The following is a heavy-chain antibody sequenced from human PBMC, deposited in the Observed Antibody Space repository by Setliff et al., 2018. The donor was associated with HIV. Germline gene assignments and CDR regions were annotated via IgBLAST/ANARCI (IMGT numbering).Heavy chain of an antibody. CDR1: GGSFSGYY. D-gene: IGHD2-2*01. CDR3: ARPADCSSTSCYLWYFDL. J-gene: IGHJ2*01. CDR2: IYYSGST. Sequence: PSETLSLTCAVYGGSFSGYYWGWIRQPPGKGLEWIGSIYYSGSTYYNPSLKSRVTISVDTSKNQFSLKLSSVTAADTAVYYCARPADCSSTSCYLWYFDLWGRGTLVTVSS. V-gene: IGHV4-39*01.